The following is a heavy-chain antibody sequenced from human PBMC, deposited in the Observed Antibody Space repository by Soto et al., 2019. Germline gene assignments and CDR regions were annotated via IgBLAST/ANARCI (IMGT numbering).Heavy chain of an antibody. J-gene: IGHJ4*02. CDR3: ARGPDPIYFDY. CDR2: INVYNGKT. CDR1: GYTFTNYG. V-gene: IGHV1-18*01. Sequence: QVQLLQSRDGVAKPGASVRVSCKPSGYTFTNYGINWVRQAPGLGLEWMGWINVYNGKTNYAQKFQARVTMTTDTSTSSVYMELRSLRSDDTAVYYCARGPDPIYFDYWGQGTLVIVSS.